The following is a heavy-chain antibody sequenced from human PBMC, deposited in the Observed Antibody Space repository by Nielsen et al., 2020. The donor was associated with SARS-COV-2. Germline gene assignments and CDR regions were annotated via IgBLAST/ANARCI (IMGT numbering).Heavy chain of an antibody. CDR2: ITMSGAYM. CDR3: ARDRSGYAFDF. J-gene: IGHJ4*02. Sequence: GSLRLSCAASGFRFTSYSMNWVRQAPGKGLEWVASITMSGAYMYYADLVQGRFAISRDNAKDSLYLQMNSLRAEDTAMYYCARDRSGYAFDFWGQGALVTVSS. CDR1: GFRFTSYS. D-gene: IGHD5-18*01. V-gene: IGHV3-21*01.